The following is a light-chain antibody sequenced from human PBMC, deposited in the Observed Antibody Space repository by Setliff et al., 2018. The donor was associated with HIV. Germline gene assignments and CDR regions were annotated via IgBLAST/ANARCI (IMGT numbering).Light chain of an antibody. CDR3: CSYAGSYKV. CDR1: SSDVGGYNY. J-gene: IGLJ1*01. CDR2: EVS. Sequence: QSALAQPASVSGSPGQSITISCTGTSSDVGGYNYVSWYQQHPGKAPKLMIYEVSNRPSGVSNRFSGSKSGNTASLTISGLQAEDEADYYCCSYAGSYKVFGTGTKGTVL. V-gene: IGLV2-14*01.